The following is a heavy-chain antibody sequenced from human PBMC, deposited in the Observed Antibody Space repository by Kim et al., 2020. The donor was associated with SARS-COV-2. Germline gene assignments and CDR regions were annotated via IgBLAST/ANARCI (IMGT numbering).Heavy chain of an antibody. J-gene: IGHJ3*02. Sequence: KGRSTISRDNAKNSLYLQMNSRRDEDTAVYYCARQYSPATMLANNDAFDIWGQGTMVTVSS. D-gene: IGHD2-2*01. CDR3: ARQYSPATMLANNDAFDI. V-gene: IGHV3-48*02.